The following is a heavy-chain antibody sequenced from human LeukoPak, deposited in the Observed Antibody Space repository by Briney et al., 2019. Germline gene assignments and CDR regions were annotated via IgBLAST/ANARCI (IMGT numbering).Heavy chain of an antibody. CDR2: ISSSSSTI. Sequence: GGSLRLSCAASGFTFSSYSMNWVRQAPGKGLEWVSYISSSSSTIYYADSVKGRFTISRDNAKNSLYLQMNSLRAEDTAVYYCARVLDYYYYGMDVWDQGTTVTVSS. J-gene: IGHJ6*02. D-gene: IGHD1-1*01. V-gene: IGHV3-48*04. CDR3: ARVLDYYYYGMDV. CDR1: GFTFSSYS.